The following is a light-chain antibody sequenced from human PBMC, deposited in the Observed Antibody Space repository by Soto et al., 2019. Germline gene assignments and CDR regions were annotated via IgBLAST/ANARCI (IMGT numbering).Light chain of an antibody. J-gene: IGLJ1*01. CDR1: RTDVGGYNF. CDR2: EVS. Sequence: QSVLTQPASVSGSPGQSITISCTGTRTDVGGYNFVSWYQQHPGKAPKLIIYEVSSRPSGVSNRFSGSKSDNTASLTISGLQAEDEADYYCCSYVSSKTYVFGTGTKV. CDR3: CSYVSSKTYV. V-gene: IGLV2-14*01.